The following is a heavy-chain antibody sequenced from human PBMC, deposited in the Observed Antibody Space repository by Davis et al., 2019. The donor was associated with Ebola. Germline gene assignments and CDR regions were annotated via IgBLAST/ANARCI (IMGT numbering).Heavy chain of an antibody. CDR3: ARGGWATLGYCSGGTCYGGVHFDY. CDR1: GGSFSGYY. D-gene: IGHD2-15*01. Sequence: PSETLSLTCAVYGGSFSGYYWSWIRQPPGKGLDWIGEINHSGSTNYNPSLKSRVTISVDTSKNQFSLKLSSVTAADTALFYCARGGWATLGYCSGGTCYGGVHFDYWSQGTLVTVSS. J-gene: IGHJ4*02. CDR2: INHSGST. V-gene: IGHV4-34*01.